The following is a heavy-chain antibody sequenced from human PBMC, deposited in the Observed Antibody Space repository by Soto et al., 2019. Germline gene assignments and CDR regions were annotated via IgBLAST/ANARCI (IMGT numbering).Heavy chain of an antibody. V-gene: IGHV4-59*03. J-gene: IGHJ5*02. CDR1: GGSISTYY. Sequence: QVYLQESGPGLVKPSETLSLTCSVSGGSISTYYWSWIRQPPGKRLEYIGSVYMTSTFIHPSLTSRVTMSVYTSESQPPLRLSSVSAADTAVYYCAGDRKPSVWLGMLSWSQGILVAVSS. CDR2: VYMTST. D-gene: IGHD6-19*01. CDR3: AGDRKPSVWLGMLS.